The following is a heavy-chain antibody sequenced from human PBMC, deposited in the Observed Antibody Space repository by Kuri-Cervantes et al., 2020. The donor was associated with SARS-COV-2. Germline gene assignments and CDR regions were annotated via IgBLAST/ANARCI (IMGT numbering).Heavy chain of an antibody. CDR1: GGSISSSSYY. V-gene: IGHV4-39*07. D-gene: IGHD5-24*01. CDR2: IYYSGST. CDR3: ARDQVEMGFDY. J-gene: IGHJ4*02. Sequence: SETLSLTCTVSGGSISSSSYYWGWIRQPPGKGLEWIGSIYYSGSTNYNPSLKSRVTISVDTSKNQFSLKLSSVTAADTAVYYCARDQVEMGFDYWGQGTLVTVSS.